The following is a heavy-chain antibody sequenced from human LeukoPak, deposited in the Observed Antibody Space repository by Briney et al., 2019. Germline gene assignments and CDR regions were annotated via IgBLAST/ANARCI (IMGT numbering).Heavy chain of an antibody. CDR2: IKQDGSEK. V-gene: IGHV3-7*01. J-gene: IGHJ4*02. Sequence: GGSLRLSCAASGFTFSSYWMSWVRQAPGKGLEWVANIKQDGSEKYYVDSVKGRFTISRDNAKNSLYLQMNSLRAEDTAVYYCVREMWLFYFDYWGQGTLVTVSS. D-gene: IGHD3-22*01. CDR3: VREMWLFYFDY. CDR1: GFTFSSYW.